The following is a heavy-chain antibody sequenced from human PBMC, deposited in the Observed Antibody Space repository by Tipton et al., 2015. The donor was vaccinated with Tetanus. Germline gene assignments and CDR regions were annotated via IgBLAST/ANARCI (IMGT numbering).Heavy chain of an antibody. V-gene: IGHV4-61*08. CDR2: SHYSGST. CDR1: GGSVSGGDYH. CDR3: ARANYDFPKKGPFDS. Sequence: TLSLTCTVSGGSVSGGDYHWSWIRQPPGKGLEWIGYSHYSGSTSSNYSLKSRITISQDTSKNQFSLKLTSVTAADTAVYYCARANYDFPKKGPFDSWGQGTLVIVSS. J-gene: IGHJ4*02. D-gene: IGHD3-3*01.